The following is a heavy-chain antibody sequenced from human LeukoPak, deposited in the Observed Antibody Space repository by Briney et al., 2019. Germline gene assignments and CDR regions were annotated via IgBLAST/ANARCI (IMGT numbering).Heavy chain of an antibody. CDR1: GFTFSSYW. CDR2: IKQDGSQK. Sequence: GGSLRLSCAASGFTFSSYWMSWVRQAPGKGLEWVANIKQDGSQKYYVDSVKGRFSISRDNAKNSLYLQMNSLRAEDTAVYYCASGQWLDFDYWGQGTLVTVSS. J-gene: IGHJ4*02. CDR3: ASGQWLDFDY. D-gene: IGHD6-19*01. V-gene: IGHV3-7*03.